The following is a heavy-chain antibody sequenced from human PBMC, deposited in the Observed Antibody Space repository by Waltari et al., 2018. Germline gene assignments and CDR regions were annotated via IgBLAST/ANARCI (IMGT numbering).Heavy chain of an antibody. CDR2: INPNSGGT. J-gene: IGHJ5*02. CDR3: ARGYCSSTSCYVEQGWFDP. D-gene: IGHD2-2*01. V-gene: IGHV1-2*02. CDR1: GYTFTGYY. Sequence: QVQLVQSGAEVKKPGASVKVSCKASGYTFTGYYMHWVRQAPGQGLEWMGWINPNSGGTNYAQKFQGRVTMTRDTSISTAYMELSRLRSDDTAVYYCARGYCSSTSCYVEQGWFDPWGQGTLVTVSS.